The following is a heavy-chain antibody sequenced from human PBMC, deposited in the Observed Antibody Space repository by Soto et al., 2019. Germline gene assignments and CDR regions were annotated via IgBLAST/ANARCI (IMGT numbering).Heavy chain of an antibody. J-gene: IGHJ6*02. Sequence: QMQLVESGGGVVQPGNSLRLSCAASGFIFSNYAMHWVRQAPGKGLEWVALISYDGRYIYYEDSVKGRFAISRDNSKKTVELLMNSLRREDTAVYYCARDVTDYVLDVWGQGTTVNVSS. CDR1: GFIFSNYA. V-gene: IGHV3-30*03. D-gene: IGHD3-9*01. CDR3: ARDVTDYVLDV. CDR2: ISYDGRYI.